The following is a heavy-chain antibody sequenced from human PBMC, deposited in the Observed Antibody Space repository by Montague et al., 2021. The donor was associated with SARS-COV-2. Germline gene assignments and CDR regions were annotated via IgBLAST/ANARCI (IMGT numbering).Heavy chain of an antibody. CDR2: IHGSGTT. D-gene: IGHD2/OR15-2a*01. CDR3: ARHNLSRTSTSLLRGAYCFDH. Sequence: SETLSLTCSVSGDSFSISQHYWGWIRQSPGQGLEWIGSIHGSGTTHFSPSFKSRVIISVETSKNQFSLEVPSLTAADSALYFCARHNLSRTSTSLLRGAYCFDHWGQGTLVTVSS. J-gene: IGHJ5*02. V-gene: IGHV4-39*01. CDR1: GDSFSISQHY.